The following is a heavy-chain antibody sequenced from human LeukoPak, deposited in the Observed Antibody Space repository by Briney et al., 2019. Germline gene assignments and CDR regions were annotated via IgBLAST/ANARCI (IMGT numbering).Heavy chain of an antibody. V-gene: IGHV4-4*07. CDR3: ARGCSSTSCWLRPGV. CDR1: GGSITNYY. J-gene: IGHJ6*02. Sequence: SETLSLTCTVSGGSITNYYWSWIRQPAGKGLEWIGRIYTSGSTSYNPSLKSRVTMSVDTSKNQFSLTLASVTAAHTAVYYCARGCSSTSCWLRPGVWGPGTTVTVSS. D-gene: IGHD2-2*01. CDR2: IYTSGST.